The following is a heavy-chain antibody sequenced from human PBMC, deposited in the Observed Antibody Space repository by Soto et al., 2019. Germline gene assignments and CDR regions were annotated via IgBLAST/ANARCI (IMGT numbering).Heavy chain of an antibody. D-gene: IGHD6-19*01. CDR3: AIPSGLTVTGPDY. Sequence: EVQLSESGGGLVQPGGSLRLSCAASGFIFSNYAMSWVRQAPGKGLEWVSAIGGNGADTYYADSVKGRFTISRDNSKNTLYLQMNSLRADDTAVYFCAIPSGLTVTGPDYWGQGTLVTVSS. V-gene: IGHV3-23*01. CDR1: GFIFSNYA. J-gene: IGHJ4*02. CDR2: IGGNGADT.